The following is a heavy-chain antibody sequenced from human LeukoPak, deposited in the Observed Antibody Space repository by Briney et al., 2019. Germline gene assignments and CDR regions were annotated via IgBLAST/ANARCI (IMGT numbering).Heavy chain of an antibody. Sequence: AASVKVSCKASGYTFTSYGISWVRQAPGQGLEWMGWISAYNGNTNYAQKLQGRVTMTTDTSTSTACMELRSLRSDDTAVYYCASAVGESSSWFDYWGQGTLVTVSS. V-gene: IGHV1-18*01. CDR3: ASAVGESSSWFDY. CDR1: GYTFTSYG. J-gene: IGHJ4*02. CDR2: ISAYNGNT. D-gene: IGHD6-13*01.